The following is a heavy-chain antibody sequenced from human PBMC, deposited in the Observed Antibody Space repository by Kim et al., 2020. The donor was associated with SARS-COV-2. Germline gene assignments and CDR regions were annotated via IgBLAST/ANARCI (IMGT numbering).Heavy chain of an antibody. Sequence: GGSLRLSCAASGFTVSSNYMSWVRQAPGKGLEWVSVIYSGGSTYYADSVKGRFTISRDNSKNTLYLQMNSLRAEDTAVYYCARDGIAVAGTYGMDVWGQGTTVTVSS. CDR2: IYSGGST. CDR3: ARDGIAVAGTYGMDV. CDR1: GFTVSSNY. D-gene: IGHD6-19*01. V-gene: IGHV3-53*01. J-gene: IGHJ6*02.